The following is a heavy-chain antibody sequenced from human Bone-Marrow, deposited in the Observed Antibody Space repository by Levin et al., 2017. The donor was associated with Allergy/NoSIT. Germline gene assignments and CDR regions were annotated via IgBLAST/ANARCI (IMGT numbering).Heavy chain of an antibody. CDR2: VSAYSGNT. J-gene: IGHJ6*02. V-gene: IGHV1-18*01. CDR3: ARGHFPYYYYGMDV. CDR1: GYTFTTYG. Sequence: GESLKISCKASGYTFTTYGLTWVRQAPGQGLEWMGWVSAYSGNTNYALNLQYRVTMTTDTATNTAYMELTSLRSDDTAIYYCARGHFPYYYYGMDVWGQGTTVVVSS.